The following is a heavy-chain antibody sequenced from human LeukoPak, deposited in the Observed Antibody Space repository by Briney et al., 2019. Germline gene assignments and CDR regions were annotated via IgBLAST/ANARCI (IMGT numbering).Heavy chain of an antibody. D-gene: IGHD3-10*01. CDR3: ARSYGSGPEPFYYYYYGMDV. CDR1: GYTFTGYY. CDR2: INPNSGGT. V-gene: IGHV1-2*02. Sequence: ASVKVSCKASGYTFTGYYMHWVRQAPGQGLEWMGWINPNSGGTNYAQKFQGRVTITADKSTSTAYMELSSLRSEDTAVYYCARSYGSGPEPFYYYYYGMDVWGQGTTVTVSS. J-gene: IGHJ6*02.